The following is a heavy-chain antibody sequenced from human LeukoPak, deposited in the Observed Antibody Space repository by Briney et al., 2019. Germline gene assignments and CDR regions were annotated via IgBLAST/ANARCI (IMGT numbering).Heavy chain of an antibody. V-gene: IGHV3-49*04. D-gene: IGHD3-22*01. CDR1: GFSFDGYA. Sequence: PGRSLIVSCSASGFSFDGYAMSWVRQAPGKGLEWVGFIRSKAYGAKTNYAASVQGRFSISRDDSRSTVHLQMDSLRTEDTAVYFCTRVNYYDSSSFYYGYSDYWGQGALVTVSS. CDR3: TRVNYYDSSSFYYGYSDY. J-gene: IGHJ4*02. CDR2: IRSKAYGAKT.